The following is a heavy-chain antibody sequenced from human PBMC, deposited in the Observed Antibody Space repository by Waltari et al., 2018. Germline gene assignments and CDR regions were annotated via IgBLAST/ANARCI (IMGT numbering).Heavy chain of an antibody. CDR2: IRQDGSER. J-gene: IGHJ4*02. D-gene: IGHD3-22*01. Sequence: EVQLVESGGGLGQPGGSLRLSCAASGFTFRSYWRSWVRQAPGKGLEWVANIRQDGSERYYADSVKGRFTISRDNAKNSLYLQMNSLRAEDTAVYYCARDDSSSGSIDYWGQGTLVTVSS. CDR3: ARDDSSSGSIDY. V-gene: IGHV3-7*01. CDR1: GFTFRSYW.